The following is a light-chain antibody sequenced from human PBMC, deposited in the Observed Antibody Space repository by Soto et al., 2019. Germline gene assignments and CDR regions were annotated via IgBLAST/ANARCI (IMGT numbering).Light chain of an antibody. V-gene: IGKV2-28*01. CDR2: LGS. J-gene: IGKJ5*01. Sequence: DIVMTQSPLSLPVSPGEPSSISFRSSQSLLHTNGNTYLDWYLQKAGQSPQLLIYLGSNRASGVPDRFSGSGSGTDFTLKISRVEVEDVGVYYCMQALQTPITFGQGTRLEI. CDR1: QSLLHTNGNTY. CDR3: MQALQTPIT.